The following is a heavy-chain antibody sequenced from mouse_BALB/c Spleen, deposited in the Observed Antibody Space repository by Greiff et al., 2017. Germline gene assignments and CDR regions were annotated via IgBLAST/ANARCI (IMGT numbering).Heavy chain of an antibody. J-gene: IGHJ1*01. Sequence: EVKLMESGGGLVQPGGSRKLSCAASGFTFSSFGMHWVRQAPEKGLEWVAYISSGSSTIYYADTVKGRFTISRDNPKNTLFLQMTSLRSEDTAMYYCARWGNYWYFDVWGAGTTVTVSS. CDR2: ISSGSSTI. CDR3: ARWGNYWYFDV. CDR1: GFTFSSFG. D-gene: IGHD2-1*01. V-gene: IGHV5-17*02.